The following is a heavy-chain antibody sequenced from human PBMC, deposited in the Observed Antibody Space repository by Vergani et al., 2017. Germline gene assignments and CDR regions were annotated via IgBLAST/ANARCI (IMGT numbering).Heavy chain of an antibody. Sequence: EVQLVESGGGLVQPGRSLRLSCAASGFTFDDYAMHWVRQAPGKGLEWVSGISWNSGSIGYADSVKGRFTISRDNAKNSLYLQMNSLRAEDTALYYCAKGYPSDYYGSVSLDYWGQGTLVTVSS. CDR3: AKGYPSDYYGSVSLDY. J-gene: IGHJ4*02. CDR2: ISWNSGSI. V-gene: IGHV3-9*01. D-gene: IGHD3-10*01. CDR1: GFTFDDYA.